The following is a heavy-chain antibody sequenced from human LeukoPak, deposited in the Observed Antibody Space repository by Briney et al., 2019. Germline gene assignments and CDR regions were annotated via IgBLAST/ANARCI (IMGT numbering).Heavy chain of an antibody. CDR1: GFTFSSYG. Sequence: GGSLRLSCAASGFTFSSYGMHRVRQAPGKGLEWVAVIWYDGSNKYYADSVKGRFTISRDNCKNTLYLQMNSLRAEDTAVYYCARDQRAARRGGLVYWGQGTLVTVSS. D-gene: IGHD6-6*01. J-gene: IGHJ4*02. CDR2: IWYDGSNK. V-gene: IGHV3-33*01. CDR3: ARDQRAARRGGLVY.